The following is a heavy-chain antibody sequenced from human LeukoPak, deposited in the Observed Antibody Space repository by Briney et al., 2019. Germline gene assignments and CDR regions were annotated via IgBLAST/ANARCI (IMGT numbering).Heavy chain of an antibody. J-gene: IGHJ4*02. V-gene: IGHV4-61*02. D-gene: IGHD3-22*01. CDR2: MHSSGST. Sequence: SETLSLTRTVSGGSVSSGNYYWTWIRQPAGKGLEWIGRMHSSGSTDYNPSLKSRVTISVDTSKNQISLKLSSVTAADTAVYYCARDGSGYYSSNFDYWGQGTLVTVSS. CDR1: GGSVSSGNYY. CDR3: ARDGSGYYSSNFDY.